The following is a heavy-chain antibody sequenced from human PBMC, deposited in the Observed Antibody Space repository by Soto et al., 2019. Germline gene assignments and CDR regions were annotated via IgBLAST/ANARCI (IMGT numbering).Heavy chain of an antibody. CDR2: ISYDGSNK. CDR1: GFTFSSYA. V-gene: IGHV3-30-3*01. J-gene: IGHJ4*02. D-gene: IGHD2-2*01. Sequence: GGSLRLSCAASGFTFSSYAMHWVRQAPGKGLEWVAVISYDGSNKYYADSVKGRFPISRDNSKNTLYLQMNSLRAEDTAVYYCAGDRGSSTSTDKIRIDYWGQGTLVTVSS. CDR3: AGDRGSSTSTDKIRIDY.